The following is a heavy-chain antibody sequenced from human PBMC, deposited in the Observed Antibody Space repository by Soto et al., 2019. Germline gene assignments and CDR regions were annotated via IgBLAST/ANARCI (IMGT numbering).Heavy chain of an antibody. J-gene: IGHJ5*01. CDR3: ARGPNWGYRLDS. CDR2: LIPLFGTT. D-gene: IGHD7-27*01. Sequence: QVQLVQSGAEVKKPGSSVNVSCEASGGTFSGHAISWVRQAPGQGPEWMGGLIPLFGTTQHARTFQDRLTITADKSTSTTYMDLTSLRFGDTSIYYCARGPNWGYRLDSWGHGTLVTVSS. V-gene: IGHV1-69*06. CDR1: GGTFSGHA.